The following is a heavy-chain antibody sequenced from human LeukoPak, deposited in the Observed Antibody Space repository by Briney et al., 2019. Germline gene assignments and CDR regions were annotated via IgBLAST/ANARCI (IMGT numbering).Heavy chain of an antibody. CDR3: AKSSSGWYRDAFDI. J-gene: IGHJ3*02. Sequence: GGSLRLSRAASGFTFDDYAMHWVRQAPGKGLEWVSGISWNSGSIGYADSVKGRFTISRDNAKNSLYLQMNSLRAEDMALYYCAKSSSGWYRDAFDIWGQGTMVTVSS. CDR2: ISWNSGSI. CDR1: GFTFDDYA. V-gene: IGHV3-9*03. D-gene: IGHD6-19*01.